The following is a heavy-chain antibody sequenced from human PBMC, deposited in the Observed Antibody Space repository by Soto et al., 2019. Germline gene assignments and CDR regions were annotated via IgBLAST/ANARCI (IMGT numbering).Heavy chain of an antibody. V-gene: IGHV4-34*01. CDR3: ARDKSSGYPPRPGFHP. Sequence: SDTLSLTCAVYGGSFSGYYWTWIRQPPGTGLEWIGEINHSGSTNYNPSLKSRVTISVDTSKNQFSLKLSSVTAADTAVYYCARDKSSGYPPRPGFHPWGQGTLVTVSS. D-gene: IGHD6-13*01. CDR2: INHSGST. CDR1: GGSFSGYY. J-gene: IGHJ5*02.